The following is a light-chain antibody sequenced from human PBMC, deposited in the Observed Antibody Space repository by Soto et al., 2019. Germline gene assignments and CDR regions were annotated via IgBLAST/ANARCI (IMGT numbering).Light chain of an antibody. V-gene: IGKV3-20*01. J-gene: IGKJ2*01. CDR3: QVYPSGLYT. Sequence: EIVLSQSPGTLSLSPGERATLACRASETVSSTYLTWYQQKPGQAPRLLIYSTSSRATGIPDRFSGRESGTDFTLTTRSLEPEDFAVYYCQVYPSGLYTFGQGTKLELK. CDR2: STS. CDR1: ETVSSTY.